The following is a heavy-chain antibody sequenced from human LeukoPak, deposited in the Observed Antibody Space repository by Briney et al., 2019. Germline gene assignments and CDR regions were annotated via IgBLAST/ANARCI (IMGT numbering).Heavy chain of an antibody. CDR3: AREGGCSSGTCSGMDV. Sequence: GGSLRLSCAASGFTFSSYSMNWVRQAPGKGLEWVSSISSSSSYIYYADSVKGRFTISRDNAKNSLYLQMNSLRVEDTAVYYCAREGGCSSGTCSGMDVWGKGTTVTVSS. V-gene: IGHV3-21*01. J-gene: IGHJ6*04. D-gene: IGHD2-2*01. CDR1: GFTFSSYS. CDR2: ISSSSSYI.